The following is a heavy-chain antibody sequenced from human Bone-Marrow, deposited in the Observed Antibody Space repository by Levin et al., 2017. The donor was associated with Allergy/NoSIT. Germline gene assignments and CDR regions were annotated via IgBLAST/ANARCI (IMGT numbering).Heavy chain of an antibody. J-gene: IGHJ5*02. CDR2: ISGSGGST. D-gene: IGHD6-19*01. CDR3: AKPVAGT. CDR1: GFTFSSYA. V-gene: IGHV3-23*01. Sequence: ETLSLTCAASGFTFSSYAMSWVRQAPGKGLEWVSAISGSGGSTYYADSVKGRFTISRDNSKNTLYLQMNSLRAEDTAVYYCAKPVAGTWGQGTLVTVSS.